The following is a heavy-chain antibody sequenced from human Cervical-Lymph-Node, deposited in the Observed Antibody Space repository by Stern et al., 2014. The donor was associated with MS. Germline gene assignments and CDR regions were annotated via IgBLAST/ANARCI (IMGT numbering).Heavy chain of an antibody. J-gene: IGHJ4*02. D-gene: IGHD5-12*01. CDR1: GGSINSGGSS. CDR3: ARGGYPPSFNF. CDR2: IFYSGGT. Sequence: LQLQESGPGLVKPSQTLSLTCTVSGGSINSGGSSWNWIRQQPVKGLEWIGYIFYSGGTDYNPSLKSRVSISLDTSKSQFSLKLTSVTAADTAIYYCARGGYPPSFNFWGQGTLVTVSS. V-gene: IGHV4-31*03.